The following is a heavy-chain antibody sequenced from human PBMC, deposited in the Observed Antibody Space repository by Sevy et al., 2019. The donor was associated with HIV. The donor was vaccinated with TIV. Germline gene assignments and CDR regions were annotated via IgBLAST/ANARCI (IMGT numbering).Heavy chain of an antibody. V-gene: IGHV3-48*02. Sequence: GGSLRLSCVVSGLTFSSDSMNWVRQAPGKGLEWLAYISSSSRTIYYAESVEGGFTISRDNDKKSVFLQMNNLRDEDSATYYCARDVDTPFVRSFDSWGQGTLVTVSS. CDR3: ARDVDTPFVRSFDS. CDR2: ISSSSRTI. D-gene: IGHD5-18*01. J-gene: IGHJ4*02. CDR1: GLTFSSDS.